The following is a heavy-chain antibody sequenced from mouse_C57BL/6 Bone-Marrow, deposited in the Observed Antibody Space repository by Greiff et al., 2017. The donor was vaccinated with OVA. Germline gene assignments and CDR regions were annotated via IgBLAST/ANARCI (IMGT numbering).Heavy chain of an antibody. CDR2: INPGSGGT. J-gene: IGHJ1*03. CDR1: GYAFTNYL. D-gene: IGHD2-1*01. CDR3: ARWGIYYGNWGYFDV. Sequence: LQESGAELVRPGTSVKVSCKASGYAFTNYLIEWVKQRPGQGLEWIGVINPGSGGTNYNEKFKGKATLTADKSSSTAYMQLSSLTSEDSAVYFCARWGIYYGNWGYFDVWGTGTTVTVSS. V-gene: IGHV1-54*01.